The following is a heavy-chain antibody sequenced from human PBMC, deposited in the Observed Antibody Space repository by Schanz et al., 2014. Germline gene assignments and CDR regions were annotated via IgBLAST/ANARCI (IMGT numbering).Heavy chain of an antibody. CDR2: INHNSGTT. D-gene: IGHD3-10*01. CDR3: ARGRFGELRAFDI. CDR1: GYSLNELS. Sequence: QVQLVQSGAEVKKPGASVKGSCKVSGYSLNELSMHWVRQAPGRGLEWMGIINHNSGTTRFAQNFQSRVTVTRDTSTSTVNMELNSLRAEDTAVYYCARGRFGELRAFDIWGQGTMVTVSS. J-gene: IGHJ3*02. V-gene: IGHV1-46*02.